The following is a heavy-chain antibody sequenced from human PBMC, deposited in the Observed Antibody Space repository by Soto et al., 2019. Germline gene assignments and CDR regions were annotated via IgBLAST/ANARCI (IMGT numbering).Heavy chain of an antibody. CDR3: ARDSGTGAYYKLNY. D-gene: IGHD3-10*01. J-gene: IGHJ4*02. V-gene: IGHV3-7*05. Sequence: EVQLVGSGGGLVQPGGSLRLSCAASGFTFSAYWMSWVRHPPGKGLEWVANIKQDESEKYYADSVKGRFTISRDNARNSLYLQMNSLRAEDTAVYYCARDSGTGAYYKLNYWGQATLVTVSS. CDR2: IKQDESEK. CDR1: GFTFSAYW.